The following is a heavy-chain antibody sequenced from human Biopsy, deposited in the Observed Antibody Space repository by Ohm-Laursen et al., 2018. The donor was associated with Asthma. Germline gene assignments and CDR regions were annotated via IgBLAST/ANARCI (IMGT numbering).Heavy chain of an antibody. J-gene: IGHJ6*02. CDR2: AFHSGPP. Sequence: SETLSLTCIVSRGYVRTYDYRWAWIRQPPGKGLEWLGSAFHSGPPAYTPSVARRLSISVDTTRNSFSLTLSSVTAADTAVYFCARVAVYGDIFFAIDVWGQGTTVSVS. CDR1: RGYVRTYDYR. V-gene: IGHV4-30-4*01. CDR3: ARVAVYGDIFFAIDV. D-gene: IGHD5-24*01.